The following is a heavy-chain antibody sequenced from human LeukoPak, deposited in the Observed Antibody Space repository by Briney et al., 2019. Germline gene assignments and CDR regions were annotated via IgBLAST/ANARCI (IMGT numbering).Heavy chain of an antibody. CDR2: ISYDGSNK. CDR3: AKGPGFDP. V-gene: IGHV3-33*05. Sequence: GGSLRLSCAASGFSFSSYGMHWVRQAPGKGLEWVAVISYDGSNKYYADSVKGRFTISRDNSKNTLYLQMNSLRAEDTAVYYCAKGPGFDPWGQGTLVTVSS. CDR1: GFSFSSYG. J-gene: IGHJ5*02.